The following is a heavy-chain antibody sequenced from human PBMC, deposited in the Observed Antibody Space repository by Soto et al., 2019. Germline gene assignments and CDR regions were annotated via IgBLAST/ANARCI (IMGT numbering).Heavy chain of an antibody. V-gene: IGHV3-23*01. D-gene: IGHD6-13*01. CDR2: VSRRGVNT. J-gene: IGHJ4*02. CDR1: EFIFSSFA. Sequence: EAQLLESGGGLEQPGGSLRISCVVSEFIFSSFALSWVRLAPGKGLEWVAAVSRRGVNTYYADSVKGRFTISRENAKNTLYLQMNSLRAEDTAVYYCAKLSSPINDLAEPGPGYWGQGTLVTVSS. CDR3: AKLSSPINDLAEPGPGY.